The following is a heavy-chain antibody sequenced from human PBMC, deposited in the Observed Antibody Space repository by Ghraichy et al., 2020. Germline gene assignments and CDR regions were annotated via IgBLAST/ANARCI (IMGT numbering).Heavy chain of an antibody. J-gene: IGHJ4*02. D-gene: IGHD4-11*01. CDR1: GGSISSSSYY. V-gene: IGHV4-39*01. CDR2: IYYSGST. Sequence: SQTLSLTCTVSGGSISSSSYYWGWIRQPPGKGLEWIGSIYYSGSTYYNPSLKSRVTISVDTSKNQFSLKLSSVTAADTAVYYCARHSRLQYMYWGQGTLVTVSS. CDR3: ARHSRLQYMY.